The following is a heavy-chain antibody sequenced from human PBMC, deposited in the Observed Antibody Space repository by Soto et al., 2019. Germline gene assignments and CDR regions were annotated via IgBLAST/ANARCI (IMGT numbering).Heavy chain of an antibody. V-gene: IGHV6-1*01. CDR1: GDSVSSNSAA. CDR3: ARVAADGKYYYGMDV. CDR2: TYYRSKWYN. D-gene: IGHD6-13*01. Sequence: PSQTLSLTCAISGDSVSSNSAAWNWSRQSPSRGLERLGRTYYRSKWYNDYAVSVKSRITINPDTSKNQFSLQRSSVTHEDTAMYYCARVAADGKYYYGMDVWGQGTTVTVSS. J-gene: IGHJ6*02.